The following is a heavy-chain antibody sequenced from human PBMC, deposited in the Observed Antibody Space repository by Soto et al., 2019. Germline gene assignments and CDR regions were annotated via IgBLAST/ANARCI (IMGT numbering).Heavy chain of an antibody. CDR2: ISGGSYSI. J-gene: IGHJ5*02. CDR3: ARGAERGWGWFDP. V-gene: IGHV3-11*01. D-gene: IGHD6-19*01. CDR1: GFTFSDYH. Sequence: QVQLVESGGGLVKPGGSPRLSCAASGFTFSDYHMSWIRQAPGKGLEWVSYISGGSYSIYYADSVKGRFTISRDNAKNSVHLQMSSLRAEDTAVYYCARGAERGWGWFDPWGQGTLVTVSS.